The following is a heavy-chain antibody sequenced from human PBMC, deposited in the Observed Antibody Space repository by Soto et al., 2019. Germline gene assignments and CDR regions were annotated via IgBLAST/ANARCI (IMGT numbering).Heavy chain of an antibody. CDR2: INPNSGGT. J-gene: IGHJ6*02. Sequence: ASVKVSCKASGYTFTGYYMHWVRQAPGQGLEWMGWINPNSGGTNYAQKFQGRVTMTRDTSISTAYMELSGLRSDDTAVYYCARGVVVVLGVTDNYYGMDVWGQGTRVTVAS. D-gene: IGHD2-15*01. CDR3: ARGVVVVLGVTDNYYGMDV. CDR1: GYTFTGYY. V-gene: IGHV1-2*02.